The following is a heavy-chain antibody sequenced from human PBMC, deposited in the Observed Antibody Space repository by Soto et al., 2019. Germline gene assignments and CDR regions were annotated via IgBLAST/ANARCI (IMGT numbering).Heavy chain of an antibody. V-gene: IGHV3-66*01. CDR2: IFSGGST. CDR3: ARDPLQVFGY. J-gene: IGHJ4*02. CDR1: GFTVSNNY. Sequence: EVQVVESGGGLVQPGGSLRLSCAASGFTVSNNYMSWVRQAPGKGLEWISVIFSGGSTYYADSLKGRFTISRDNSENTLYLQINSLKADDTAVYYCARDPLQVFGYWGQGTLVTVSS.